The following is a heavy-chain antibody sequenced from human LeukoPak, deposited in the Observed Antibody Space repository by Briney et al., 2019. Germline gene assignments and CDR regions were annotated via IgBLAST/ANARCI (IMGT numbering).Heavy chain of an antibody. CDR2: INHSGST. J-gene: IGHJ6*03. CDR1: GGSFSGYY. V-gene: IGHV4-34*01. CDR3: ARSFYDFWSGYYSYYMDV. D-gene: IGHD3-3*01. Sequence: SETLSLTCAVYGGSFSGYYWSWIRQPPGKGLEWIGEINHSGSTNYNPSLKSRVTISVDTSKNQFSLTLSSVTAADTAVYYCARSFYDFWSGYYSYYMDVWGKGTTVTVSS.